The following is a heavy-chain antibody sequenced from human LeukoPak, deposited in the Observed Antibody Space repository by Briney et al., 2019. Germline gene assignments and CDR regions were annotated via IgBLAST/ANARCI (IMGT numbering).Heavy chain of an antibody. CDR1: GFTFSNAW. CDR2: IKQDGNEK. CDR3: ARDTLGEGEDANYAVYYFDY. D-gene: IGHD4/OR15-4a*01. J-gene: IGHJ4*02. V-gene: IGHV3-7*01. Sequence: GGSLRLSCAASGFTFSNAWMSWVRQAPGKGLEWVANIKQDGNEKYYADSVKGRFTISRDNGKNSLDLQMNSLRADDPAVYYCARDTLGEGEDANYAVYYFDYWGQGTVVTVSS.